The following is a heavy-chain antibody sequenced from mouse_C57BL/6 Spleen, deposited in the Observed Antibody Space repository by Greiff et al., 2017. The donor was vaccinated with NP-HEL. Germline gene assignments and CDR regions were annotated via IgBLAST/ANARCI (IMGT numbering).Heavy chain of an antibody. V-gene: IGHV1-4*01. D-gene: IGHD2-4*01. Sequence: QVQLQQSGAELARPGASVKMSCKASGYTFTSYTMHWVKQRPGQGLEWIGYINPSSGYTKYNQKFKDKATLTADKSSSTAYMQLSSLTSEDSAVYYCATYDYDYFDYWGQGTTLTVSS. CDR2: INPSSGYT. CDR3: ATYDYDYFDY. J-gene: IGHJ2*01. CDR1: GYTFTSYT.